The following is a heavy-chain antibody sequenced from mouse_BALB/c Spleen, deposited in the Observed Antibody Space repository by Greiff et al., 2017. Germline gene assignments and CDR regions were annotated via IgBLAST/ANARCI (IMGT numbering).Heavy chain of an antibody. D-gene: IGHD2-4*01. Sequence: QVHVKQSGAELVRPGSSVKISCKASGYAFSSYWLNWVKQRPGQGLEWIGQIYPGDGDTNYNGKFKGKATLTADKSSSTAYMQLSSLTSEDSAVYFCARSAYDYDEAYWGQGTLVTVSA. CDR3: ARSAYDYDEAY. J-gene: IGHJ3*01. CDR1: GYAFSSYW. CDR2: IYPGDGDT. V-gene: IGHV1-80*01.